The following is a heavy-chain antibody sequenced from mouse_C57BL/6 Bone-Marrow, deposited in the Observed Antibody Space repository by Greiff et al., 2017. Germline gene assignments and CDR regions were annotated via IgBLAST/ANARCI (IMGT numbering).Heavy chain of an antibody. D-gene: IGHD2-14*01. V-gene: IGHV1-52*01. CDR2: IDPSDSEP. CDR3: ARSRYFEAWFAY. Sequence: QVQLQQPGAELVRPGSSVKLSCKASGYTFTSYWLHWVKQRPIQGLEWIGNIDPSDSEPHYNQKFKDKATLTVDKSSSTAYMKLSSLTSEDSAVYYCARSRYFEAWFAYWGQGTLVTVSA. J-gene: IGHJ3*01. CDR1: GYTFTSYW.